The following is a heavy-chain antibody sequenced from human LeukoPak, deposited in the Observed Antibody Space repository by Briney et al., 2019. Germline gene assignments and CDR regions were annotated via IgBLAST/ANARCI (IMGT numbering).Heavy chain of an antibody. Sequence: GGSLRLSCAASGFTFSNYWMTWARQAPGKGLEWVANIKQDGSEKYYVDSVKGRFTISRDNAKNSLYLQMNSLRAEDTAVYYCAMTARTHYYDSSGYFYYWGQGTLVTVSS. CDR3: AMTARTHYYDSSGYFYY. J-gene: IGHJ4*02. V-gene: IGHV3-7*01. D-gene: IGHD3-22*01. CDR2: IKQDGSEK. CDR1: GFTFSNYW.